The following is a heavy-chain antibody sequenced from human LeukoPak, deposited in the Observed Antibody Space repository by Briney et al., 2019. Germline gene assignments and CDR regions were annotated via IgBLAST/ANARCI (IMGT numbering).Heavy chain of an antibody. Sequence: SETLSLTCTVSGGSISSYYWSWIRQPPGKGLEWIGYIYYSGSTKYNPSLKSRVTISVDTSKNQFSLKLSSVTAADTAVYYCARGTIGGLLFRFDYWGQGTLVTVSS. J-gene: IGHJ4*02. CDR3: ARGTIGGLLFRFDY. CDR2: IYYSGST. CDR1: GGSISSYY. V-gene: IGHV4-59*01. D-gene: IGHD2-21*02.